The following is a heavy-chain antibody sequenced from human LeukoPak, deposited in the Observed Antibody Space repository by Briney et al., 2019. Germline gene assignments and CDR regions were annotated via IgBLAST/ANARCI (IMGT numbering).Heavy chain of an antibody. J-gene: IGHJ6*02. Sequence: GGSLRLSCAASGFTFSSYPMHGVGQAQGKGLEGGAVKSYDGSNKYYADSVKGRFTISRNNSKNTLYLQMNSLRVEDTAVYYCARDLRGGALDYYYYYGMDVWGQGTTVTVSS. D-gene: IGHD2-15*01. V-gene: IGHV3-30*04. CDR1: GFTFSSYP. CDR3: ARDLRGGALDYYYYYGMDV. CDR2: KSYDGSNK.